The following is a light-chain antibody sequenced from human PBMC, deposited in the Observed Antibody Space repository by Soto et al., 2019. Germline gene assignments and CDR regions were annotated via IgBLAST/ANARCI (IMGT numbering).Light chain of an antibody. CDR3: QQYNSHSYT. J-gene: IGKJ2*01. V-gene: IGKV1-5*01. CDR2: DAS. CDR1: QSVSDW. Sequence: DIQMTQSPSTLSASVGDRVTISCRASQSVSDWLAWYQQKPGKAPKVLIYDASSLETGVPSRFSGSGSGTDFTLTISNLQPDDFATYYCQQYNSHSYTFGQGTKVEIK.